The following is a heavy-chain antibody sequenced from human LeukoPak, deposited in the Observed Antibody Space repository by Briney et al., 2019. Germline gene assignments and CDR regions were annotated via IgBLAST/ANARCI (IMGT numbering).Heavy chain of an antibody. CDR3: ARDSSRNKWEPPGRY. Sequence: SSETLSLTCAVYGGSFSGYYWSWIRQPPGKGLEWIGEINHSGSTNYNPSLKSRVTISVDTSKNQFSLKLSSVTAADTAVYYCARDSSRNKWEPPGRYWGQGTLVTVSS. CDR2: INHSGST. CDR1: GGSFSGYY. J-gene: IGHJ4*02. D-gene: IGHD1-26*01. V-gene: IGHV4-34*01.